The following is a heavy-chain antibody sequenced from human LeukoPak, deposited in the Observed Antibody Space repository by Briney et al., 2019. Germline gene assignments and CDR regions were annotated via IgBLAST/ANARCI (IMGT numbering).Heavy chain of an antibody. J-gene: IGHJ3*02. Sequence: GGSLRLSCAASGFTVSSNYMSWVRQAPGKGLEWVSVIYSGGSTYYADSVKGRFTISRDNSKNTLYLQMNSLRAEDTAVYYCARDGGDFIRRGAFDIWGQGTMVTVSS. CDR2: IYSGGST. CDR1: GFTVSSNY. D-gene: IGHD3-16*01. CDR3: ARDGGDFIRRGAFDI. V-gene: IGHV3-53*01.